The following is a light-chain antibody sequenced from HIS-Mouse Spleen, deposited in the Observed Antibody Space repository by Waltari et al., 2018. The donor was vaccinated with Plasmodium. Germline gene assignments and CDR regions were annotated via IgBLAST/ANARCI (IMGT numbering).Light chain of an antibody. CDR2: GAS. V-gene: IGKV3-20*01. J-gene: IGKJ2*01. Sequence: EIVLTKSPRTLSLSPGESATLSCRASQSVSSSYLAWYQQKPGQAPRLLIYGASSRATGIPDRFSGSGSGTDFTLTISRLEPEDFAVYYCQQYGSSPYTFGQGTKLEIK. CDR1: QSVSSSY. CDR3: QQYGSSPYT.